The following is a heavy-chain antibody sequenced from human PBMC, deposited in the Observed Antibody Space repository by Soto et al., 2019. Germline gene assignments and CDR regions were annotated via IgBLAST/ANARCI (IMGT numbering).Heavy chain of an antibody. CDR1: GDSVSSATYY. Sequence: PSETLSLTCSVSGDSVSSATYYWSWIRQPPGKELEWIGYIYYSGATNHNPSLTSRVSISLDMSKNQVSLRLTSVTAADTAVYYCARLSLMAFAGGAYYYSMDVWGQGTTVTVSS. D-gene: IGHD3-10*01. V-gene: IGHV4-61*01. CDR3: ARLSLMAFAGGAYYYSMDV. J-gene: IGHJ6*02. CDR2: IYYSGAT.